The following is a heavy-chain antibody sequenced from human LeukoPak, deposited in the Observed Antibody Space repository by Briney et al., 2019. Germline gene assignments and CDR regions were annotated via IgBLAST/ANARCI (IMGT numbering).Heavy chain of an antibody. CDR1: GFTFSSYS. Sequence: GGSLRLSCAASGFTFSSYSMNWVRQAPGKGLEWVSSISSSSGYIYYADSVKRRFTISRDNAKNSLYLLMNSLRAEDTAVYYCARDRPPYYYDSSGYRDYWGQGTLVTVSS. D-gene: IGHD3-22*01. CDR2: ISSSSGYI. V-gene: IGHV3-21*01. J-gene: IGHJ4*02. CDR3: ARDRPPYYYDSSGYRDY.